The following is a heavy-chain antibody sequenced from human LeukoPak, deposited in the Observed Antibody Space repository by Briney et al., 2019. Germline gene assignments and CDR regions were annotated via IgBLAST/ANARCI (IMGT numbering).Heavy chain of an antibody. CDR2: IWYDGSNK. CDR3: ARDLLYYDFWSGYYEAPRDYYYGMDV. D-gene: IGHD3-3*01. Sequence: GGSLRLSCAASGFTFSSYGMHWVRQALGKGLEWVAVIWYDGSNKYYADSVKGRFTISRDNSKNTLYLQMNSLRAEDTAVYYCARDLLYYDFWSGYYEAPRDYYYGMDVWGQGTTVTVSS. J-gene: IGHJ6*02. CDR1: GFTFSSYG. V-gene: IGHV3-33*01.